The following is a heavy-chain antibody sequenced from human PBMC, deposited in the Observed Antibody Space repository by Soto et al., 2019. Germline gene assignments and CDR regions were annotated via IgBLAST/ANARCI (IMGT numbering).Heavy chain of an antibody. Sequence: GSLRLSCAVSGFSFSDSWMSWIRQPPGKGLEWVAHLNPDGSVKYYVDSVKGRFTISRDNARNSLYLQMRSLRADDAAVYYCAKRSREPTRDYWGRGALVTVS. CDR3: AKRSREPTRDY. CDR2: LNPDGSVK. D-gene: IGHD1-1*01. J-gene: IGHJ4*02. V-gene: IGHV3-7*03. CDR1: GFSFSDSW.